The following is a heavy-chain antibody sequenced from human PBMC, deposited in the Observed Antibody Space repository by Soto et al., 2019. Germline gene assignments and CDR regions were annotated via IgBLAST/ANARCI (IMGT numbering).Heavy chain of an antibody. D-gene: IGHD1-26*01. Sequence: QVQLQESGPGLVKPSETLSLTCTVSGGSISNYYWSWIRQPPGKGLEWIGYIFYSGSTNYNPSLKPRVTIAVDTSKNRFSLKLSSVTAADTAVYYCARRWGGTFDFWGQGTTVTVSS. CDR2: IFYSGST. J-gene: IGHJ3*01. CDR1: GGSISNYY. CDR3: ARRWGGTFDF. V-gene: IGHV4-59*08.